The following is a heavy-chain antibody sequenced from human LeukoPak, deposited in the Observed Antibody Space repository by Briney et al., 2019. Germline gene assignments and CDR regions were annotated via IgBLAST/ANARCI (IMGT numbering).Heavy chain of an antibody. CDR3: ARDRVVPAAPAWYYYHGMDV. Sequence: ASVKVSCKASGYTFTSYDINWVRQAPGQGLEWMGWISAYNGNTNYAQKLQGRVTMTTDTSTSTAYMELRSLRSDDTAVYYCARDRVVPAAPAWYYYHGMDVWGQGTTVTVSS. V-gene: IGHV1-18*01. J-gene: IGHJ6*02. CDR1: GYTFTSYD. D-gene: IGHD2-2*01. CDR2: ISAYNGNT.